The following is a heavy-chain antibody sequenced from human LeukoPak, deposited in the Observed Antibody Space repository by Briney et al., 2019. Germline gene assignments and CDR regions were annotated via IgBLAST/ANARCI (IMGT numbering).Heavy chain of an antibody. D-gene: IGHD3-22*01. Sequence: ASVKVSCKASRYTFTSYDINWVRAAAGQGLEWMGWMNPNTGRAGFAQKFQGRLTMPRDTSISTAYMELSSLRSEDTAVYYCARLSQTPDYYSNGGYYYLGYWGQGTPVTVSS. CDR3: ARLSQTPDYYSNGGYYYLGY. J-gene: IGHJ4*02. CDR1: RYTFTSYD. V-gene: IGHV1-8*01. CDR2: MNPNTGRA.